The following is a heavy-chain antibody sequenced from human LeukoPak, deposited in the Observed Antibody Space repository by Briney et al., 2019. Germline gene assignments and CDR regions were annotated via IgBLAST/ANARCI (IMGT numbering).Heavy chain of an antibody. J-gene: IGHJ5*02. CDR2: ISSSGSTI. CDR3: ARARDYFNWFDP. V-gene: IGHV3-11*01. CDR1: GFTFSNYW. Sequence: GGSLRLSCLVSGFTFSNYWMTWVRQAPGKGLEWVSYISSSGSTIYYADSVKGRFTISRDNAKNSLYLQMNSLRAEDTAVYYCARARDYFNWFDPWGQGTLVTVSS. D-gene: IGHD2/OR15-2a*01.